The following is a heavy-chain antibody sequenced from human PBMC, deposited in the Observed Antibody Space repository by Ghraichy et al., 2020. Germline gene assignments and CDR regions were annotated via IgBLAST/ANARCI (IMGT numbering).Heavy chain of an antibody. V-gene: IGHV3-53*01. CDR3: ARASYCSGDNCYSGWDY. J-gene: IGHJ4*02. CDR2: IYSGGST. D-gene: IGHD2-15*01. CDR1: GFTVSSNY. Sequence: GGSLRLSCAASGFTVSSNYMSWVRQAPGKGLEWVSIIYSGGSTYYADSVRGRFTISRDNSKNTLYLQMNSLRAEDTAVYYCARASYCSGDNCYSGWDYWGQGTLVTVSS.